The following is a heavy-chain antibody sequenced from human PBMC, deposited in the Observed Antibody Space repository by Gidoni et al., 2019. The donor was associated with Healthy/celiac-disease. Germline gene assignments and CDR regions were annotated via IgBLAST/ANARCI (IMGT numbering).Heavy chain of an antibody. CDR1: GFTFSSYS. V-gene: IGHV3-21*01. CDR3: ARGRNYDFWSGYPSLVSEGYYYGMDV. Sequence: EVRLVESGGGLVKPGGSLSLSFAAPGFTFSSYSLTWVRQAHGKGLEWVSSISSSSSYIYYADSVKGRFTISRDNAKNSLYLQMNSLRAEDTAVYYCARGRNYDFWSGYPSLVSEGYYYGMDVWGQGTTVTVSS. D-gene: IGHD3-3*01. J-gene: IGHJ6*02. CDR2: ISSSSSYI.